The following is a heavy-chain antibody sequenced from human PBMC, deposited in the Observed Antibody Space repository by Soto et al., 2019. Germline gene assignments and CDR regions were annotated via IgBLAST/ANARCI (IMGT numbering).Heavy chain of an antibody. J-gene: IGHJ1*01. CDR2: DNT. D-gene: IGHD6-13*01. CDR1: GYTFTSYG. V-gene: IGHV1-18*04. Sequence: ASVKVSCKASGYTFTSYGISWVRQAPGQGLQWMGDNTNYAQNFQGRVTMTTDTSTSTAYMELWSLRSDDTAVYFCARDERSSRWSIGYFHHWGQGTLVTVSS. CDR3: ARDERSSRWSIGYFHH.